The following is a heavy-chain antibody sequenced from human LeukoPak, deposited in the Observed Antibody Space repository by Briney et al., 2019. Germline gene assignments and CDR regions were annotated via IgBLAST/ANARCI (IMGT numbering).Heavy chain of an antibody. V-gene: IGHV3-30*04. J-gene: IGHJ4*02. CDR3: AKGSHFGVGAFSVHFDY. CDR1: GFTFSSYA. D-gene: IGHD1-26*01. Sequence: GGSLRLSCAASGFTFSSYAMHWVRQAPGMGLEWVAVISYDGSNKYYADSVKGRFTISRDNSKNTLYLQMNSLRAEDTAVYYCAKGSHFGVGAFSVHFDYWGQGTLVTVSS. CDR2: ISYDGSNK.